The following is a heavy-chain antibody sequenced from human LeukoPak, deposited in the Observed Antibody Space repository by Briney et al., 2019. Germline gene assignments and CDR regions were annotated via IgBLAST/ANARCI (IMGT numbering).Heavy chain of an antibody. J-gene: IGHJ3*02. CDR1: GGSISSGSYY. Sequence: SETLSLTCTVSGGSISSGSYYWSWIRQPAGKGLEWIGRIYTSGSTNYNPSLKSRVTISVDTSKNQFSLKLSSVTAADTAVYYCARKHIVVVTAIDFPLGAFDIWGQGTMVTVSS. D-gene: IGHD2-21*02. V-gene: IGHV4-61*02. CDR3: ARKHIVVVTAIDFPLGAFDI. CDR2: IYTSGST.